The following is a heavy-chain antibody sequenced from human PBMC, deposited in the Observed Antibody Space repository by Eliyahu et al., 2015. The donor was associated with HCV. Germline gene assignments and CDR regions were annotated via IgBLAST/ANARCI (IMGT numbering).Heavy chain of an antibody. D-gene: IGHD6-19*01. CDR2: XXAYNGNT. Sequence: QVQLVQSGAEVKKPGASVKVSCKASGXTFTSXGIXWXRQAPGQGLEWXGWXXAYNGNTNYAQKLQGRVTMTTDTSTSTAYMELRSLRSDDTAVYYCARDHSPHIAVAGPVGYWGQGTLVTVSS. J-gene: IGHJ4*02. CDR3: ARDHSPHIAVAGPVGY. CDR1: GXTFTSXG. V-gene: IGHV1-18*01.